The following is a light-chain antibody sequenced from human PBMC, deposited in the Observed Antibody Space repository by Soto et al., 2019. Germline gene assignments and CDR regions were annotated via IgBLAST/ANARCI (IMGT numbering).Light chain of an antibody. CDR3: QQYSSHSPYT. J-gene: IGKJ2*01. CDR2: KAS. CDR1: QSISSW. Sequence: DIQMTQSPSTLSASVGDRVTITCRASQSISSWLAWYQQKPEKAPKLLIYKASSLQSVVPSRFSGSGSETEFTLTISSLQPDDFATYYCQQYSSHSPYTFGQGTKLEIK. V-gene: IGKV1-5*03.